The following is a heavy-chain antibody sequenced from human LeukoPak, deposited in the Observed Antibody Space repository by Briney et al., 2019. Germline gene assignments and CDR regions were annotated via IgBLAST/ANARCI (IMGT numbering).Heavy chain of an antibody. J-gene: IGHJ4*02. CDR3: AKEALTTVTTLADY. CDR1: GFTFSSYA. V-gene: IGHV3-23*01. Sequence: GGSLRLSCTSSGFTFSSYAMSWVRQAPGKGLHWVSSISGSGSTTNYADSVKGRFTISRDNSKNTLSLHMNSLRVEDTAIYYCAKEALTTVTTLADYWGQGTPVTVSS. CDR2: ISGSGSTT. D-gene: IGHD4-17*01.